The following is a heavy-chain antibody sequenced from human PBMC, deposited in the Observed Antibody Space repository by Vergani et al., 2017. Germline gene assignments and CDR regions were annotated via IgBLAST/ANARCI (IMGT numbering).Heavy chain of an antibody. J-gene: IGHJ5*02. CDR2: IIPIFGTA. CDR3: ARGTPWTDYGGYNWFDP. V-gene: IGHV1-69*01. CDR1: GGTFSSYA. Sequence: QVQLVQSGAEVKKSGSSVKVSCKASGGTFSSYAISWVRQAPGQGLEWMGGIIPIFGTANYAQKFQGRVTITADESTSTAYMELSSLRSEDTAVYYCARGTPWTDYGGYNWFDPWGQGTLVTVSS. D-gene: IGHD4-17*01.